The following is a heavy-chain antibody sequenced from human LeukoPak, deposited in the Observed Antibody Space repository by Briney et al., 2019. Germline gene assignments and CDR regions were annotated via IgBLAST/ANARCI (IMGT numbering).Heavy chain of an antibody. V-gene: IGHV3-23*01. CDR3: AQGGHDFNPFYY. CDR2: IKGGGGDP. J-gene: IGHJ4*02. D-gene: IGHD2-21*02. CDR1: GFTFSTYA. Sequence: GVSLRLSCAASGFTFSTYAMGWVRQAPGEGLEWVSSIKGGGGDPFYADSVRGRFTISRDKSKNTLYLQLNSLRAEDTAVYFCAQGGHDFNPFYYWGQGTLVTVFS.